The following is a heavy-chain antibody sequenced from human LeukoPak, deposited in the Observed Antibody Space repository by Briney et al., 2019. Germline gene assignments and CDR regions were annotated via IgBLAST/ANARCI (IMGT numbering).Heavy chain of an antibody. D-gene: IGHD3-10*01. CDR2: IYHSGST. CDR1: GGSISSGGYY. CDR3: ARDREYYGSGFLPKMHDAFDI. Sequence: SETLSLTCTVSGGSISSGGYYWSWIRQPPGKGLEWIVYIYHSGSTYYNPSLKSRVTISVDRSKNQFSLKLSSVTAADTAVYYCARDREYYGSGFLPKMHDAFDIWGQGTMVTVSS. J-gene: IGHJ3*02. V-gene: IGHV4-30-2*01.